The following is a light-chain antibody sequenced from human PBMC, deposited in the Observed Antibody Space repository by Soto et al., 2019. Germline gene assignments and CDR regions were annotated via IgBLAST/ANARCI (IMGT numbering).Light chain of an antibody. CDR3: AAWDDSLNGLYV. J-gene: IGLJ1*01. Sequence: QSVLTQPPSASGTPGQRVTISCSGSSSNNGSNTVSWYQQLPGTAPKLLMYSDNQRPSGAPDRFSGSKSGTSASLAISGLQSEDEADYYCAAWDDSLNGLYVFGTGTNVTVL. V-gene: IGLV1-44*01. CDR2: SDN. CDR1: SSNNGSNT.